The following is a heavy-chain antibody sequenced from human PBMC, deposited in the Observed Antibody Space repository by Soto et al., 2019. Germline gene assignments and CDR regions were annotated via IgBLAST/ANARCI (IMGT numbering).Heavy chain of an antibody. CDR2: IYTSGST. V-gene: IGHV4-4*07. CDR1: GGSISSYY. Sequence: PSETLSLTCTVSGGSISSYYWSWIRQPAGKGLEWIGRIYTSGSTNYNPSLKSRVTISVDTSKNQFSLKLSSVTAADTAVYYCARARYDSSGYYYFDYWGQGTLVTVSS. D-gene: IGHD3-22*01. J-gene: IGHJ4*02. CDR3: ARARYDSSGYYYFDY.